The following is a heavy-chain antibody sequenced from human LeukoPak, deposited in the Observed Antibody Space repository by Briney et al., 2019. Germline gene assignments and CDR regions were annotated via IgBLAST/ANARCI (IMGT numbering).Heavy chain of an antibody. D-gene: IGHD3-9*01. CDR3: GRDYYDILTGYYSFDY. V-gene: IGHV4-34*01. J-gene: IGHJ4*02. Sequence: PSETLSLTCAVYGGSFSGYYWSWIRQPPGKGLEWIGEINHSGSTNYNPSLKSRVTISVDTSKNQFSLKLSSVTAADTAVYYCGRDYYDILTGYYSFDYWGQGTLVTVSS. CDR1: GGSFSGYY. CDR2: INHSGST.